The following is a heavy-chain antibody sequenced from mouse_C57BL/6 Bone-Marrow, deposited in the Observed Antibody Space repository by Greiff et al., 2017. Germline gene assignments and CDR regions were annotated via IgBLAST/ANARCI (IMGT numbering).Heavy chain of an antibody. D-gene: IGHD1-1*01. Sequence: QVQLQQPGAELVMPGASVKLSCKASGYTFTSYWMHWVKQRPGQGLEWIGEIDPSDSYTNYNQKFQGKSTLTVDKSSSTAYMQLSSLTSEDSAVYYCAREPIITTAVANAMDYWGQGTSVTVSS. J-gene: IGHJ4*01. CDR2: IDPSDSYT. CDR1: GYTFTSYW. CDR3: AREPIITTAVANAMDY. V-gene: IGHV1-69*01.